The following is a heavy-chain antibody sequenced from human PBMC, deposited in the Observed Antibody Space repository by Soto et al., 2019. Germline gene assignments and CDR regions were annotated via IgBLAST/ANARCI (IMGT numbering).Heavy chain of an antibody. CDR3: ASLEWESSGYADY. D-gene: IGHD3-3*01. Sequence: EVQLVESGGGLVQPGGYLRLSCAASGFTFGSNRMSWFRQAPGKGLEWVANIERDGSEKYYVDSVKGRFTISRDNAKNTLYLQMNSLRADDPAVYYCASLEWESSGYADYWGQGTLVTVSS. CDR1: GFTFGSNR. CDR2: IERDGSEK. J-gene: IGHJ4*02. V-gene: IGHV3-7*03.